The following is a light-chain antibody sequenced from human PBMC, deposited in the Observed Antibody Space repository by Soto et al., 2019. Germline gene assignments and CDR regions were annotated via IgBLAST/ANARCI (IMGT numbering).Light chain of an antibody. CDR3: QQYNSYS. CDR1: QSISSW. CDR2: DAS. V-gene: IGKV1-5*01. J-gene: IGKJ1*01. Sequence: DIQMTQSPSTLSASVGDRVTITCRASQSISSWLAWYQQKPGKAPKLLIYDASSLDSGVPSRFSGSGSGTEFTLTICSLPPDDFATYYCQQYNSYSFGKGNKVEIK.